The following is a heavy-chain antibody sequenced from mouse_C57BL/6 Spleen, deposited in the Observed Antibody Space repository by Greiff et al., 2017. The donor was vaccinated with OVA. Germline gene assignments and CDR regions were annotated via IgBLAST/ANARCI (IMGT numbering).Heavy chain of an antibody. J-gene: IGHJ4*01. Sequence: EVQLQQSGAELVRPGASVKLSCTASGFNIKDDYMHWVKQRPEQGLEWIGWIDPENGDTEYASKFQGKATITADTSSNTAYMQLSSRTSEDTSVNYCPISPYAMDYGGKGTQATVTA. CDR2: IDPENGDT. D-gene: IGHD6-1*01. CDR3: PISPYAMDY. V-gene: IGHV14-4*01. CDR1: GFNIKDDY.